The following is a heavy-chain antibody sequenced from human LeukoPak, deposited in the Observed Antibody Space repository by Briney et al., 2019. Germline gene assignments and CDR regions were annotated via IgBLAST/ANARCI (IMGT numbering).Heavy chain of an antibody. CDR3: AHRRPGHLTGWDNSYFDN. V-gene: IGHV2-5*02. J-gene: IGHJ4*02. CDR2: IYWDDDK. D-gene: IGHD1/OR15-1a*01. Sequence: SGPTLVQPTQTLTLTCTFSGFSLYSSGVGVGWIRQPPGKAREWLAVIYWDDDKRYNPSLRSRLTMSKDASKRQVFLVMTNMDPVDTATYYCAHRRPGHLTGWDNSYFDNWGPGTLVTVSS. CDR1: GFSLYSSGVG.